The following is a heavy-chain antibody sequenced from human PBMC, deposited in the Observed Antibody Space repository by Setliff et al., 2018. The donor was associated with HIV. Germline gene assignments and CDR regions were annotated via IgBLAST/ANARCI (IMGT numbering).Heavy chain of an antibody. V-gene: IGHV3-21*01. Sequence: GGSLRLSCTASGFSFNTYNMNWVRQAPGKGLEWISYISSRSDYIYYADSVKGRFTISRDNAKDTLYLQLNSVRAEDTALYYCARDFTQWQQLPDYMDVWGKGTAVTVSS. J-gene: IGHJ6*03. CDR2: ISSRSDYI. CDR3: ARDFTQWQQLPDYMDV. D-gene: IGHD6-13*01. CDR1: GFSFNTYN.